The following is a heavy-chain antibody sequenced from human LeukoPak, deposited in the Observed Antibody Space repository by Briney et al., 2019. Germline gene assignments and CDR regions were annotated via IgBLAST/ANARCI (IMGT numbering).Heavy chain of an antibody. J-gene: IGHJ5*02. CDR1: GYTFTDYY. D-gene: IGHD3-3*01. CDR3: ARADFIDAGPYLIGP. V-gene: IGHV1-2*02. CDR2: INTKSGRT. Sequence: ASVKVSCKTFGYTFTDYYMHWVRQAPGQVLEWMGWINTKSGRTSSARKFQGRVTMTRDPSITTVYMDMAWLTSDDTAIYFCARADFIDAGPYLIGPWGQGTLVTVSS.